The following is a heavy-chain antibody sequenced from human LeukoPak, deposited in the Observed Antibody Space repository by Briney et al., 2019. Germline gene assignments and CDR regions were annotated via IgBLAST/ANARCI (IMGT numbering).Heavy chain of an antibody. J-gene: IGHJ4*02. CDR3: ARGGYCSSTSCYRSLFANY. D-gene: IGHD2-2*01. CDR1: GFTSSSYA. Sequence: GGSLRLSCAASGFTSSSYAMHWVRQAPGKGLEWVAVIWYDGSNKYYADSLKGRFTISRDNSKSTLYLEMNSLRAEDTAMYYCARGGYCSSTSCYRSLFANYWGQGTLVTVSS. CDR2: IWYDGSNK. V-gene: IGHV3-33*08.